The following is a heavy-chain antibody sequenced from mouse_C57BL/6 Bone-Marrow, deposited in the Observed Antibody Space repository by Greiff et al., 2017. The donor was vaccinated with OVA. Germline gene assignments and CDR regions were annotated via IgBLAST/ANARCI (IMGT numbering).Heavy chain of an antibody. J-gene: IGHJ3*01. CDR3: AATVVAEAD. Sequence: QVQLKESGPELVKPGASVKISCKASGYAFSSSWMNWVKQRPGKGLEWIGRIYPGDGDPNYNGKFKGKATLTAAKASSPAYMQLRSLTSEDSAVYYCAATVVAEADWGQGTLVTVSA. D-gene: IGHD1-1*01. CDR1: GYAFSSSW. V-gene: IGHV1-82*01. CDR2: IYPGDGDP.